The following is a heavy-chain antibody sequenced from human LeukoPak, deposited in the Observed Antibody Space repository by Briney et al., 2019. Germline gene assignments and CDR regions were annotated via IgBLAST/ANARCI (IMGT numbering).Heavy chain of an antibody. V-gene: IGHV1-69*04. J-gene: IGHJ4*02. CDR2: IIPILGIA. CDR1: GGTFSSYA. Sequence: SVKVSCKASGGTFSSYAISWVRQAPGQGLEWMGRIIPILGIANYAQKFQGRVTITADKSTSTAYMELSSLRSEDTAVYYCARVGIAAAGILPGKEYYFDYWGQGTLVTVSS. CDR3: ARVGIAAAGILPGKEYYFDY. D-gene: IGHD6-13*01.